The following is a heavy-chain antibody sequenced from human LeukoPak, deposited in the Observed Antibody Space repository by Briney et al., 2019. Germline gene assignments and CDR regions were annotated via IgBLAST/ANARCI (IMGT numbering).Heavy chain of an antibody. Sequence: SETLSLTCTVYGGSFSGYYWSWIRQPPGKGLEWIGEINHSGSTNYNPSLKSRVTISVEPSKNQFSLKLSSVTAADTAVYYCARSPGDYYDSSGYYRYYYYYYGMDVWGQGTTVTVSS. CDR2: INHSGST. CDR3: ARSPGDYYDSSGYYRYYYYYYGMDV. V-gene: IGHV4-34*01. D-gene: IGHD3-22*01. J-gene: IGHJ6*02. CDR1: GGSFSGYY.